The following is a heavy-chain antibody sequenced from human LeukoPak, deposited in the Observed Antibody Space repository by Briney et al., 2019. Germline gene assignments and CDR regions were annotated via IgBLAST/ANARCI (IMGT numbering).Heavy chain of an antibody. Sequence: SETLSLTCTVSGGSISSSSYDWGWIRQPPGKGLEWIGSIYYSGSTYYNPSLKSRVTISVDTSKNQFSLKLSSVTAADTAVYYCARAWGWELLRIYFDYWGQGTLVTVSS. CDR2: IYYSGST. V-gene: IGHV4-39*07. CDR3: ARAWGWELLRIYFDY. J-gene: IGHJ4*02. D-gene: IGHD1-26*01. CDR1: GGSISSSSYD.